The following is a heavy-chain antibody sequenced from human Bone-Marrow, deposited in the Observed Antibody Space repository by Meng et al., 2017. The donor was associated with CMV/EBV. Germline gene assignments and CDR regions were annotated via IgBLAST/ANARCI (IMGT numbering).Heavy chain of an antibody. CDR1: GFTFSSYW. J-gene: IGHJ4*02. CDR2: IKQDGSEK. D-gene: IGHD2-2*02. Sequence: GESLKISCAASGFTFSSYWMSWVRQAPGKGLEWVANIKQDGSEKYYVDSVKGRCTISRDNAKNSLYLQMNSLRAEDTAVYYCARAALVFDIVVVPAAIQAYFDYWGQGTLVTVSS. V-gene: IGHV3-7*01. CDR3: ARAALVFDIVVVPAAIQAYFDY.